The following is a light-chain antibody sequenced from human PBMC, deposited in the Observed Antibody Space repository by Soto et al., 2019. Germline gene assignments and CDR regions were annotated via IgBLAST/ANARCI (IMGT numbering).Light chain of an antibody. V-gene: IGKV3-15*01. CDR3: QQYGSSGT. CDR1: QSVGSS. CDR2: GAS. J-gene: IGKJ1*01. Sequence: EIVMTQSPATLSVSPGERVTLTCRASQSVGSSLAWYQQKPGQAPRLLIHGASTRATGIPARFSGSGSGTEFTLTLSSLQSEDFAVYYCQQYGSSGTFGQGTKVDIK.